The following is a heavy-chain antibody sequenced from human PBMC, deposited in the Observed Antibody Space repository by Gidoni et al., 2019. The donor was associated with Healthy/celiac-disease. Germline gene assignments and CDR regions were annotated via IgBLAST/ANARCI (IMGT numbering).Heavy chain of an antibody. CDR2: IYSGGST. CDR3: ARVNVYYDSSGYGDGYYYYMDV. CDR1: GFTVISNY. J-gene: IGHJ6*03. D-gene: IGHD3-22*01. V-gene: IGHV3-53*01. Sequence: EVQLVESGGGLIQPGGSLRLSCAASGFTVISNYMSWVRQAPGKGLEWVSVIYSGGSTYYADSGKGRFTISRDNSKNTLYLQMNSLRAEDTAVYYCARVNVYYDSSGYGDGYYYYMDVWGKGTTVTVSS.